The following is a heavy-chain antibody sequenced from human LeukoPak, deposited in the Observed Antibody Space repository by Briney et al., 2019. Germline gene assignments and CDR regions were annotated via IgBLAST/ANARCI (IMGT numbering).Heavy chain of an antibody. CDR1: GFTFDDYA. D-gene: IGHD1-14*01. V-gene: IGHV3-43*02. J-gene: IGHJ4*02. CDR3: AKDFGGPEDY. CDR2: ISGDGGST. Sequence: GGSLRLSCAASGFTFDDYAMPWVRHAPGKGLEWVSLISGDGGSTYYADSVKGRFTISRDNSKNSLYLQMNSLRTEGTALYYCAKDFGGPEDYWGQGTLVTVSS.